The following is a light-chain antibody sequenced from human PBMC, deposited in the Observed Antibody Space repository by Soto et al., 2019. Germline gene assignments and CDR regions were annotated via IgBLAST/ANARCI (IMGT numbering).Light chain of an antibody. V-gene: IGKV1-33*01. Sequence: DIQMTQSPSSLSASVGDRVTITGQASQGINNYLNWYQQKPGKAPKLVLYDASNSETGVRSRFSGSGYGTDFTLTISSLQPEDIATYYCQQYDSFPLTVGGGTKVEIK. CDR2: DAS. CDR3: QQYDSFPLT. CDR1: QGINNY. J-gene: IGKJ4*01.